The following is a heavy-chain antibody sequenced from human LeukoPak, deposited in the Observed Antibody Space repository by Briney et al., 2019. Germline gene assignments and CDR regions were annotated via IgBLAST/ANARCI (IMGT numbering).Heavy chain of an antibody. D-gene: IGHD4-17*01. J-gene: IGHJ4*02. CDR1: GFTFSRYA. Sequence: GGSLRLSCAASGFTFSRYAMSWVRQAPGKGLEWVSSIKGSGSSTYYADSVKGRLTISRDNSKNTLYLQMNSLRVEDTAVYYCAKYTGDHIEYFDYWGQGTLATVSS. CDR3: AKYTGDHIEYFDY. CDR2: IKGSGSST. V-gene: IGHV3-23*01.